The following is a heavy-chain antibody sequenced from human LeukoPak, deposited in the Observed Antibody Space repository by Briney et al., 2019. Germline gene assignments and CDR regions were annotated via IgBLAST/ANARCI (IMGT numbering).Heavy chain of an antibody. J-gene: IGHJ4*02. CDR2: ISSSSSYI. CDR3: ARGTMFPYYFDY. V-gene: IGHV3-21*01. CDR1: GFTFSSYS. Sequence: GGSLRLSCAASGFTFSSYSMKWVRQAPGKGLEWVSFISSSSSYIYYADSVKGRFTISRDNAKNSLYLQMNSLRAEDTAAYYCARGTMFPYYFDYWGQGTLVTVSS. D-gene: IGHD3-10*02.